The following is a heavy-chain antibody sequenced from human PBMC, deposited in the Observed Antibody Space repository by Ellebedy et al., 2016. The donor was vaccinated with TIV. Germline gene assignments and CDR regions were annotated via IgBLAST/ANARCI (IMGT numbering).Heavy chain of an antibody. CDR3: ARGQGRRKATDY. CDR2: INHSGST. J-gene: IGHJ4*02. V-gene: IGHV4-34*01. D-gene: IGHD5-12*01. Sequence: GSLRLSXAVYGGSFSGFLWTWIRKSPGKGLEWIGEINHSGSTNYNPSLKSRVTISVDTSKNQFSLKLSSVTAADTAVYYCARGQGRRKATDYWGQGTLVNVSS. CDR1: GGSFSGFL.